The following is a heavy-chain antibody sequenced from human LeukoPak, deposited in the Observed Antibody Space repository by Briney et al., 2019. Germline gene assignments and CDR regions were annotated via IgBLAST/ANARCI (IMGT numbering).Heavy chain of an antibody. CDR2: IDPAGNT. D-gene: IGHD1-14*01. Sequence: GGSLRLSCVATGFTFSSYDMHWVRQATGKGLEWISAIDPAGNTWYSDSVKGRFTISRENARNSLFLQMNSLRAADTAVYYCVREPSYTGTWWYPDLWGRGTLVTVSS. CDR1: GFTFSSYD. V-gene: IGHV3-13*01. J-gene: IGHJ2*01. CDR3: VREPSYTGTWWYPDL.